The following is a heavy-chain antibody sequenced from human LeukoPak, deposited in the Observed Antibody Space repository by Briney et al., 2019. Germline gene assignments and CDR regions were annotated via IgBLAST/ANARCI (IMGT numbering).Heavy chain of an antibody. CDR3: AKSPFRYSGSSLDPIGY. Sequence: PGGSLRLSCAASGFTFSSYGMHWVRQAPGKGLEWVAVIWYDGSNKYYADSVKGRFTISRDNSKNTLYLQMNSLRAEDTAVYYCAKSPFRYSGSSLDPIGYWGQGTLVTVSS. D-gene: IGHD6-6*01. J-gene: IGHJ4*02. V-gene: IGHV3-33*06. CDR2: IWYDGSNK. CDR1: GFTFSSYG.